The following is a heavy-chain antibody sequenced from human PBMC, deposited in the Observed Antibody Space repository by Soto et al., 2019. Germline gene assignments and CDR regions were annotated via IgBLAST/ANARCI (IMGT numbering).Heavy chain of an antibody. CDR2: INHSGST. Sequence: QVQLQQWGAGLLKPSETLSLTCAVYGGSFSGYYWSWIRQPPGKGLEWIGEINHSGSTNYNPSLSSRVTISVDTSKNQFSLKLSSVTAADTAVYYCARGLGRIAVAQGAFDIWGQGTMVTVSS. V-gene: IGHV4-34*01. J-gene: IGHJ3*02. CDR1: GGSFSGYY. CDR3: ARGLGRIAVAQGAFDI. D-gene: IGHD6-19*01.